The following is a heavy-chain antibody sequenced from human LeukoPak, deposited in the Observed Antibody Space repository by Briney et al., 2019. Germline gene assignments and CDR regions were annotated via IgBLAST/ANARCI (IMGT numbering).Heavy chain of an antibody. Sequence: ASVKVSCKASGGTFSSYAISWVRQAPGQGLGWMGRIIPILGIADYAQKFQGRVTITADKSTSTAYMELSSLRSEDTAVYYCARGSSSFLWFDPWGQGTLVTVSS. CDR3: ARGSSSFLWFDP. D-gene: IGHD6-13*01. CDR1: GGTFSSYA. J-gene: IGHJ5*02. V-gene: IGHV1-69*04. CDR2: IIPILGIA.